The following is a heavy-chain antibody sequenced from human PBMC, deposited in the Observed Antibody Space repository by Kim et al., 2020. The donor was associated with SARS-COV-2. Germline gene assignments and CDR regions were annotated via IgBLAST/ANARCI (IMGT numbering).Heavy chain of an antibody. J-gene: IGHJ4*02. D-gene: IGHD1-26*01. CDR3: ASSRSWFFDY. CDR2: IIPILGIA. V-gene: IGHV1-69*04. Sequence: SVKVSCKASGGTFSSYAISWVRQAPGQRLEWMGRIIPILGIANYAQKFQGRVTITADKSTSTAYMELSSLRSEDTAVYYCASSRSWFFDYWGQGTLVTV. CDR1: GGTFSSYA.